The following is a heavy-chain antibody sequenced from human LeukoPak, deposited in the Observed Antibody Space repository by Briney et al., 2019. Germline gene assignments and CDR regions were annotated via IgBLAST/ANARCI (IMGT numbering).Heavy chain of an antibody. CDR3: AKNRIAAAGRGYYFAY. Sequence: GGSLRLSCAASGFTFSSYGMHWVRQAPGKGLEWVAVISYDGSNKYYADSVKGRFTISRDNSKNTLYLQMNSLRAEDTAVYYCAKNRIAAAGRGYYFAYWGQGTLVTVSS. CDR1: GFTFSSYG. D-gene: IGHD6-13*01. CDR2: ISYDGSNK. J-gene: IGHJ4*02. V-gene: IGHV3-30*18.